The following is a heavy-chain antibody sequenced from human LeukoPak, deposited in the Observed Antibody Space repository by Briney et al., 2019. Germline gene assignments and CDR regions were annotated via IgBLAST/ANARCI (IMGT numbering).Heavy chain of an antibody. CDR2: VNYSGST. CDR3: ARGRAVTRDFDY. J-gene: IGHJ4*02. Sequence: PSETLSLTCVVYGGSFSGYYWSWIRQPPGKGLEWIGDVNYSGSTNYNPSLESRVTISADTSKSQFSPKLSSVTAADTSVYYCARGRAVTRDFDYWGQGTLVRVSS. V-gene: IGHV4-34*01. CDR1: GGSFSGYY. D-gene: IGHD4-23*01.